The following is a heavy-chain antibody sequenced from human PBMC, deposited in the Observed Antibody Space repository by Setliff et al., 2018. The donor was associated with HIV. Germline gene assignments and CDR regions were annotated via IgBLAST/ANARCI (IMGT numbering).Heavy chain of an antibody. V-gene: IGHV1-18*01. Sequence: ASVKVSCKASGYTFTNYGISWVRQAPGQGLEWMGWISGYNGDTNYAQKLQGRVTMTTDTSTSTAYMELGSLRSDDTAIYYCAADMSYGDHGRAFDIWGQGTMITVSS. CDR3: AADMSYGDHGRAFDI. D-gene: IGHD4-17*01. CDR2: ISGYNGDT. CDR1: GYTFTNYG. J-gene: IGHJ3*02.